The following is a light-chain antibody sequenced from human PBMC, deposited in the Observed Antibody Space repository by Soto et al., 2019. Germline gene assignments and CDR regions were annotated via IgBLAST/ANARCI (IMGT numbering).Light chain of an antibody. CDR2: DVS. CDR1: SSDVGGYNY. Sequence: QSALTQPRSVSGSPGQSVTISCTGTSSDVGGYNYVSWYQQHPGKAPKLMIYDVSKRPSGVPDRFSGSKSGNTASLTISGLQAEDEADYYCCSYAGNMVVGGGTKVTVL. J-gene: IGLJ2*01. CDR3: CSYAGNMV. V-gene: IGLV2-11*01.